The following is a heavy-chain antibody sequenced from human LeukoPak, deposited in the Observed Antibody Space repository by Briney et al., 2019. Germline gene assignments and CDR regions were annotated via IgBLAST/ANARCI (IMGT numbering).Heavy chain of an antibody. CDR1: GGSISSSSYY. CDR2: MYSSGST. Sequence: SETLSLTCTVSGGSISSSSYYWGWIRQPPGKGLEWIGSMYSSGSTYYNPSLKSRVTISVDTSKNQFSLKLSSVTAADTAVYYCARSGSGYLRYYFDYWGQGTLITVSS. J-gene: IGHJ4*02. D-gene: IGHD5-12*01. CDR3: ARSGSGYLRYYFDY. V-gene: IGHV4-39*07.